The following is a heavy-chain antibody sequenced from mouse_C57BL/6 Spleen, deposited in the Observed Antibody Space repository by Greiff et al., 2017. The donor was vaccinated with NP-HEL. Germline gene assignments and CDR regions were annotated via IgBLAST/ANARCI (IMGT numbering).Heavy chain of an antibody. Sequence: VQLQQSGAELVKPGASVKLSCTASGFNIKDYYMHWVKQRTEQGLEWIGRIDPEDGETKDAPKFQGKATITADTSSNTAYLQLSSLTSEDTAVYYCAPDSSGAWFAYWGQGTLVTVSA. J-gene: IGHJ3*01. CDR2: IDPEDGET. V-gene: IGHV14-2*01. CDR3: APDSSGAWFAY. CDR1: GFNIKDYY. D-gene: IGHD3-2*02.